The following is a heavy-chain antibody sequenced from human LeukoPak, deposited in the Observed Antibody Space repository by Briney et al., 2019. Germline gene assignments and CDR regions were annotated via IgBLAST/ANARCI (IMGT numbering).Heavy chain of an antibody. Sequence: PSETLSLTCTVSGDSISSTSYYWTWIRQPAGKALEWVGRIYTRSGNTNYNPSLKSRATMSVDTSKNQFSLKLSSVTAADTAVYYCARDSHFWSVGWFDPWGQGTLVTVSS. V-gene: IGHV4-61*02. CDR1: GDSISSTSYY. J-gene: IGHJ5*02. D-gene: IGHD3-3*01. CDR3: ARDSHFWSVGWFDP. CDR2: IYTRSGNT.